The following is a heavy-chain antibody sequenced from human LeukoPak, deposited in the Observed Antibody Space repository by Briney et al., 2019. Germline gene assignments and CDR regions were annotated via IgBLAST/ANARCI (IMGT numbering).Heavy chain of an antibody. CDR2: INSDGSIT. CDR1: GFTFNRYW. J-gene: IGHJ6*02. CDR3: ARGPPGYYNGMDV. V-gene: IGHV3-74*01. Sequence: GESLRLSCAASGFTFNRYWMHWVRQAPGKGLVWVSHINSDGSITTYAESVKDRFAVSRDNAQNTLYLQMDSLRAEDTAVYYCARGPPGYYNGMDVWGQGTTVSVPS.